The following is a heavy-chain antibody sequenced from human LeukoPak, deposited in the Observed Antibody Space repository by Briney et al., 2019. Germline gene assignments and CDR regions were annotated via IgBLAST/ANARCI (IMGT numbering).Heavy chain of an antibody. J-gene: IGHJ3*02. CDR1: GFIFSNAW. CDR3: TTDYYGSGTYYHDAFDI. V-gene: IGHV3-15*01. D-gene: IGHD3-10*01. CDR2: IKRKTDGGTT. Sequence: AGGSLRLSCAASGFIFSNAWMSWVRQAPGKGLEWVGRIKRKTDGGTTDYAAPVKGRFTISRDDSKNTLYLQMNSLKTEDTAVYHCTTDYYGSGTYYHDAFDIWGQGTMVTVSS.